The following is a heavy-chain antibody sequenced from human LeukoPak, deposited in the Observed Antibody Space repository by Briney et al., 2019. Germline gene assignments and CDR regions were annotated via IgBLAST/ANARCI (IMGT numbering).Heavy chain of an antibody. CDR2: ITHSGST. CDR1: GGSFSDYY. J-gene: IGHJ3*02. CDR3: ARRLYSSGHDAFDI. Sequence: SQTLSLTCAVYGGSFSDYYWIWIRQSPAKGLEWIREITHSGSTNYSPSLQSRVTISVDTSNNQCSLRLSSVTAADTAVYYCARRLYSSGHDAFDIWGQGTMVTVSS. D-gene: IGHD6-19*01. V-gene: IGHV4-34*01.